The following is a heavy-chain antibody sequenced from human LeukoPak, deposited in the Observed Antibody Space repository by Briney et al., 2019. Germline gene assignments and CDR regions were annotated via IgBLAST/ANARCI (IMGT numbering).Heavy chain of an antibody. D-gene: IGHD1-26*01. Sequence: GGSLRLSCAASGFTFSSYAMHWVRQAPGKGLEWVAIISYDGSNKYYADSVKGRFTISRDNSRNTLYLQMNSLRAEDTAVYYCARATELLDWGQGTLVTVSS. J-gene: IGHJ4*02. CDR3: ARATELLD. CDR1: GFTFSSYA. V-gene: IGHV3-30*04. CDR2: ISYDGSNK.